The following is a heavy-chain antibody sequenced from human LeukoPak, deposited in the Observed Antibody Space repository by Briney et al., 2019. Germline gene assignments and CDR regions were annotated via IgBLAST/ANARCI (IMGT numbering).Heavy chain of an antibody. V-gene: IGHV1-69*04. CDR2: IIHFLGIA. D-gene: IGHD2-15*01. J-gene: IGHJ3*02. CDR3: ASLYCSGGSCYSPFGAFDI. CDR1: GGTFSSYA. Sequence: SVKVSCKASGGTFSSYAISWVRQAPGQGLEWLGRIIHFLGIADYAQKFQGRVTITADKSTSTAYMELSSLRSEDTAVYYCASLYCSGGSCYSPFGAFDIWGQGTMVTVSS.